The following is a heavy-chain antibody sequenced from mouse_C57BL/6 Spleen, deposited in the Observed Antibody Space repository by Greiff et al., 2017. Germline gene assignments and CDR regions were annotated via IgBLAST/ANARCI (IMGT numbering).Heavy chain of an antibody. CDR3: ARSSDYDPYYYAMDY. D-gene: IGHD2-4*01. V-gene: IGHV1-61*01. Sequence: QVQLQQPGAELVRPGSSVKLSCKASGYTFTSYWMDWVKQRPGQGLEWIGNIYPSDSETHYNQKFKDKATLTVDKSSSTAYMQLSSLTSEDSAVYYCARSSDYDPYYYAMDYWGQGTSVTVSS. J-gene: IGHJ4*01. CDR1: GYTFTSYW. CDR2: IYPSDSET.